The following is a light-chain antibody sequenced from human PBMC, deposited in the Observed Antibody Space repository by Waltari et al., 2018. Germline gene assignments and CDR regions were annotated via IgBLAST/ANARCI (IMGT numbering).Light chain of an antibody. CDR2: DTS. Sequence: EIVLTQSPATLSLSPGERATLSCRASQSVSRYLAWYQQKSGQAPRLLSYDTSNMATGIPARFSGSGSGTDFILTINSVEAEDFAVYYCQERSNWPSWTFGQGTKVEIK. CDR1: QSVSRY. V-gene: IGKV3-11*01. CDR3: QERSNWPSWT. J-gene: IGKJ1*01.